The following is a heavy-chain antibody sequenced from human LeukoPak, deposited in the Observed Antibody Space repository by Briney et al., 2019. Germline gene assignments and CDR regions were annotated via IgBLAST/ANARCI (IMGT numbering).Heavy chain of an antibody. V-gene: IGHV3-30*02. CDR3: AKDHQRYSSSWYLDY. J-gene: IGHJ4*02. CDR2: IRYVVAIK. Sequence: PRGSLRLSCAASGFTFSSYGMRWVRQAPGKGLGRVAFIRYVVAIKNYADSVKGRFSISRDNSKNTLYLQMNSLRAEDAAVYYCAKDHQRYSSSWYLDYWGQGTLVTVSS. D-gene: IGHD6-13*01. CDR1: GFTFSSYG.